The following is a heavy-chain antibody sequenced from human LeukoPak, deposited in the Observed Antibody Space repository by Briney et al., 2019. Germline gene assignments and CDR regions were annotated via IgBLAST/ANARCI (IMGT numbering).Heavy chain of an antibody. J-gene: IGHJ3*02. CDR2: ISGSGGST. Sequence: PGGSLRLSCAASGFTFSSYGMSWVRQAPGKGLEWVTAISGSGGSTYYADSVKGRFTISRDNSKNTLYLQMNGLRAEDTAVYYCAKDMVRGPNPTYDAFDIWGQGTMVTVSS. V-gene: IGHV3-23*01. CDR1: GFTFSSYG. D-gene: IGHD3-10*01. CDR3: AKDMVRGPNPTYDAFDI.